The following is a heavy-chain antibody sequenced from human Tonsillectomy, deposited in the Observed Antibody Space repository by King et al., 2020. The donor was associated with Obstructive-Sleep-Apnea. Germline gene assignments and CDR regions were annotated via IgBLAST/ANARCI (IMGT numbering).Heavy chain of an antibody. CDR2: IRSIAEGGTD. V-gene: IGHV3-15*01. J-gene: IGHJ4*02. CDR3: ITDFPGDDGFVGGNNRYVRFFDS. Sequence: VQLVESGGGLVKPGGSLRLSCAASGFTFKNAWMSWVRQAPGKGLEWVGRIRSIAEGGTDEYAAPVRGRFTISRDDTTNTMCLQMNSLKTEDTGRYYCITDFPGDDGFVGGNNRYVRFFDSWGQGALVTVS. D-gene: IGHD3-16*02. CDR1: GFTFKNAW.